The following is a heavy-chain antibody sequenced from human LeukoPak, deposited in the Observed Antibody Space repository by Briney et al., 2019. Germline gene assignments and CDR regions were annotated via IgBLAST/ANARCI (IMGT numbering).Heavy chain of an antibody. CDR1: GGSFSGYY. CDR2: INHSGST. V-gene: IGHV4-34*01. J-gene: IGHJ4*02. CDR3: TRANGYGLIDY. Sequence: SETLSLTCAVYGGSFSGYYWSWIRQPPGKGLEWIGEINHSGSTNYNPSLKSRVTISVDTSKNQFSLKLSSVTAADTAMYYCTRANGYGLIDYWGQGTLVTVSS. D-gene: IGHD3-10*01.